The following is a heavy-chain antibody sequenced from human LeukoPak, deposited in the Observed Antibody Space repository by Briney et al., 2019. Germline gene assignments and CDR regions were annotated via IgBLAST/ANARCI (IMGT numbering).Heavy chain of an antibody. CDR2: ISYDGNKK. D-gene: IGHD4-17*01. Sequence: GRSLRLSCAASGFTFSSDAMYWVRQAPGKGLEWVAIISYDGNKKYYADSVKGRFTISRDNSKNTLYLQMNSLRAEDTAVYYCASRTVTTFRSYDYWGQGTLVTVSS. CDR1: GFTFSSDA. J-gene: IGHJ4*02. V-gene: IGHV3-30-3*01. CDR3: ASRTVTTFRSYDY.